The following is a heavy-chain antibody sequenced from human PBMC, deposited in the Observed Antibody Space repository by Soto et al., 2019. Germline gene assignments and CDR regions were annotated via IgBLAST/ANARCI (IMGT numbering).Heavy chain of an antibody. V-gene: IGHV1-69*01. Sequence: QVQLVQSGADVKKPGSSVKVSCQASGVTFSSETLGWVRQAPGQGLEWVGGIIPLLGTASYAEKFQGRVTITADEATSTVYRELSSLRSDDTAVYFCATELGENPASPFDAWGQGTLVTVS. D-gene: IGHD3-10*01. CDR2: IIPLLGTA. CDR3: ATELGENPASPFDA. CDR1: GVTFSSET. J-gene: IGHJ4*02.